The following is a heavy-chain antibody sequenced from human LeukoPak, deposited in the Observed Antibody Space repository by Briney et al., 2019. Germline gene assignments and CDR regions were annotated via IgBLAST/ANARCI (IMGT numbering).Heavy chain of an antibody. V-gene: IGHV1-2*02. Sequence: ASVKVSCKASGYTFTGYYMHWVRQAPGQGLEWMGWINPNSGGTNYAQKFQGRVTMTRDTSISTAYMELSRLRSDDTAVYYCASMAYCGGDCYIDYWGQEPWSPSPQ. J-gene: IGHJ4*01. D-gene: IGHD2-21*02. CDR3: ASMAYCGGDCYIDY. CDR1: GYTFTGYY. CDR2: INPNSGGT.